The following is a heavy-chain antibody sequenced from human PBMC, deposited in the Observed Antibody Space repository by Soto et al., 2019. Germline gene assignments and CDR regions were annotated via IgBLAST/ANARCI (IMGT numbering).Heavy chain of an antibody. J-gene: IGHJ4*02. Sequence: QVQLVQSGAEVKKPGASVKVSCKASGYTFTNHDISWVRQATGQGLEWMGWMNPNSGNTGYAHKFQGRVTLTRYTSMSTSYMELNSLGSDDTAVYYCARQDYGPTDYWGQGTLVTVSS. CDR3: ARQDYGPTDY. D-gene: IGHD3-16*01. CDR2: MNPNSGNT. CDR1: GYTFTNHD. V-gene: IGHV1-8*01.